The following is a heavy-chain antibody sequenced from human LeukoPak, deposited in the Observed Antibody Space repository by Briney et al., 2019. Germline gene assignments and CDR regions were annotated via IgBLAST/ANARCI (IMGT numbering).Heavy chain of an antibody. J-gene: IGHJ4*02. CDR2: IIPILGIA. CDR1: GCTFSSYA. CDR3: PRGPQLRCSGGSCYDRRYYFNF. Sequence: EASVKVSFKASGCTFSSYAISWVRQAPGQGLEWMGRIIPILGIANYAQKFQGRVTITADKSSRTATMELSSLTSDDAAGCYCPRGPQLRCSGGSCYDRRYYFNFWGQGTLVTVSS. D-gene: IGHD2-15*01. V-gene: IGHV1-69*04.